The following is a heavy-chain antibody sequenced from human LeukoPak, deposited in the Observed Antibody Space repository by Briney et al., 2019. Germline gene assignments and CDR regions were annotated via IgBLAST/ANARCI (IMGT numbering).Heavy chain of an antibody. CDR1: GFSVSTNY. J-gene: IGHJ4*02. CDR3: AKDLWSSSWYYFDY. Sequence: GGSLRLSCAASGFSVSTNYMSWVRQAPGKGLEWVAFIRYDGSNKYYADSVKGRFTISRDNSKNTLYLQMNSLRAEDTAVYYCAKDLWSSSWYYFDYWGQGTLVTVSS. D-gene: IGHD6-13*01. V-gene: IGHV3-30*02. CDR2: IRYDGSNK.